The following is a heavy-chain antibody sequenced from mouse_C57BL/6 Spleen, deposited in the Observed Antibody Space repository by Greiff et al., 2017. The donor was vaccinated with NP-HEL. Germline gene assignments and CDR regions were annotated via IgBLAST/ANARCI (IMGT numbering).Heavy chain of an antibody. Sequence: VQLQQPGAERVMPGASVKLSCKAAGEKGKREGRKWGKKRRGKGGEGRGESEPSDSYTNYNQKFKGKSTLTVDKSSSTAYMQLSSLTSEDSAVYYCAAYYSNYGAMDYWGQGTSVTVSS. CDR2: SEPSDSYT. CDR3: AAYYSNYGAMDY. J-gene: IGHJ4*01. V-gene: IGHV1-69*01. D-gene: IGHD2-5*01. CDR1: GEKGKREG.